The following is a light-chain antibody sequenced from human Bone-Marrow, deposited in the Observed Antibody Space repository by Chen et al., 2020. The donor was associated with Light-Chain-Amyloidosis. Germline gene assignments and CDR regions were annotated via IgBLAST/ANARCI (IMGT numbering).Light chain of an antibody. Sequence: EIVLTQSPGTLSLSPGEGANLSCRASQTISSNYLTWYQHKFGQAPRLLIYGSSSRATGIPDRFTGSGSGTDFTRTISRLEPEEFAMYYCQQYGTSPLTFGGGTKVEIK. J-gene: IGKJ4*01. CDR1: QTISSNY. V-gene: IGKV3-20*01. CDR3: QQYGTSPLT. CDR2: GSS.